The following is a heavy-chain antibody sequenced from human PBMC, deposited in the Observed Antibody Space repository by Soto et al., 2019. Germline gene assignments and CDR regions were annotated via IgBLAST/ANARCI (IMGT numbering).Heavy chain of an antibody. J-gene: IGHJ4*02. CDR1: GGSIDSGDYY. V-gene: IGHV4-61*08. D-gene: IGHD3-22*01. CDR3: APNPRGMYYYDSSGSWD. CDR2: VYYSGTT. Sequence: PSETLSLTCTVSGGSIDSGDYYWSWVRHPPGKGLEWIGYVYYSGTTNYNPFLKSRVTLSLDKSKNQFSLKMNSVTAAETAVYYCAPNPRGMYYYDSSGSWDWGPQSMVT.